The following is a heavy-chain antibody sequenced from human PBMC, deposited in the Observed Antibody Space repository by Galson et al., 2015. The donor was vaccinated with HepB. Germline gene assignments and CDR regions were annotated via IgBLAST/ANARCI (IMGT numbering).Heavy chain of an antibody. CDR1: GFIFINYG. CDR2: ISYDGSNK. D-gene: IGHD5-12*01. Sequence: SLRLSCAGSGFIFINYGMHWVRQAPGKGLEWVAVISYDGSNKYYADSVKGRFTISRDNPKNTLYLQMNSLKTEDTAVYYCAKEPSNSGYDYFSYYFDYWGQGTLVTVSS. J-gene: IGHJ4*02. V-gene: IGHV3-30*18. CDR3: AKEPSNSGYDYFSYYFDY.